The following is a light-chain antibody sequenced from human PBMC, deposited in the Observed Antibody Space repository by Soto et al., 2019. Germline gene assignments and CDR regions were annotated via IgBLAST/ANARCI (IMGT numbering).Light chain of an antibody. Sequence: QSVLTQPPSVSGAPGQRVTISCTGSSSNIGAGYDVHWYQQLPGTAPKLLIYGNSNRPSGVPDRFSGSKSGTSASLAITGLQAEDEADYYCQSSDSSLSAVVFGGGTQLNVL. CDR2: GNS. CDR3: QSSDSSLSAVV. CDR1: SSNIGAGYD. V-gene: IGLV1-40*01. J-gene: IGLJ2*01.